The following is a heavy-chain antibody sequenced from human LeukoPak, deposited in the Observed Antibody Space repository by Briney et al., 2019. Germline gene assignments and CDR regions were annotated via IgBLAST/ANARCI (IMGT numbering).Heavy chain of an antibody. J-gene: IGHJ4*02. CDR1: GYTFNAFF. V-gene: IGHV1-2*02. Sequence: ASVKVSCKASGYTFNAFFIHWVRQAPGQGLEWLGWINPHSGDTTYAQNFQGRVTMTHDTSISTIYMEVTSLISDDTAIYYCARAYANYGDYWGQGTLVTVSS. D-gene: IGHD3-10*01. CDR3: ARAYANYGDY. CDR2: INPHSGDT.